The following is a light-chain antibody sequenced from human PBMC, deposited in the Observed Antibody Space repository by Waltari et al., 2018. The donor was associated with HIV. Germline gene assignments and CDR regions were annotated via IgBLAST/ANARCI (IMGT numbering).Light chain of an antibody. V-gene: IGKV4-1*01. Sequence: DIVMTQSPDSLAVSLGEGATFNCKSSPSVLYSSNNNNYLAWYQQKPGQPPKLLFYWASAREAGVPDRFGGSGSETDCTLTISGLQAEDVAVYYCQQYYSVPWTFGQGTKVEIK. CDR1: PSVLYSSNNNNY. CDR3: QQYYSVPWT. CDR2: WAS. J-gene: IGKJ1*01.